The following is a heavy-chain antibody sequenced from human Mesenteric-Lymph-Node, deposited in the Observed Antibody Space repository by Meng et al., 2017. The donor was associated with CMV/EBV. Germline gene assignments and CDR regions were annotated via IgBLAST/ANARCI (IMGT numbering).Heavy chain of an antibody. Sequence: CEASGLTVSSNYMSWVRQAPGKGPEWVSVIYIGGITHYADSVKGRFTISRQDSKNTLYLQMNSLRPEDTAVYYCARAHAPGEWADFDYWGRGTLVTVSS. J-gene: IGHJ4*02. D-gene: IGHD3-16*01. V-gene: IGHV3-53*04. CDR3: ARAHAPGEWADFDY. CDR2: IYIGGIT. CDR1: GLTVSSNY.